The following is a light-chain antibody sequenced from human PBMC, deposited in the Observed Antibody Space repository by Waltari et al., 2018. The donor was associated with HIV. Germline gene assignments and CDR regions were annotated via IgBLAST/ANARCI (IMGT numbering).Light chain of an antibody. CDR2: YDS. V-gene: IGLV3-21*01. CDR1: NIGNKN. J-gene: IGLJ2*01. Sequence: SYVLTQPPSVSVAPGKTARITCGGNNIGNKNVHWYQQKPGQAPVLVIYYDSDRPSGFPGRFSGSNSGNTATLTISRVEAGDEADYHCQVWDSSSVVVFGGGTKLTVL. CDR3: QVWDSSSVVV.